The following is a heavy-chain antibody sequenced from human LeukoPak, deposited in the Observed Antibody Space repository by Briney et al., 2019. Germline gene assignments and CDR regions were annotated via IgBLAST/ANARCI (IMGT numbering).Heavy chain of an antibody. V-gene: IGHV1-2*02. Sequence: EASVKVSCKASGYTFTGYYMHWVRQAPGQGLEWMGWINPNSGGTNYAQKFQGRVTMTRDTSISTAYMELSRLRSGDTAVYYCAGSIAARTYYGMDVWGQGTTVTVSS. J-gene: IGHJ6*02. CDR1: GYTFTGYY. CDR3: AGSIAARTYYGMDV. D-gene: IGHD6-6*01. CDR2: INPNSGGT.